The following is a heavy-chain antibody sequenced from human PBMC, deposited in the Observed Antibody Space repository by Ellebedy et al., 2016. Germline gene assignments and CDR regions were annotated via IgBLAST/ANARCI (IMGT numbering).Heavy chain of an antibody. CDR1: GGTFTDYT. V-gene: IGHV1-69*08. CDR3: ARDVGDCSTGKCYPSYMDV. D-gene: IGHD2-15*01. J-gene: IGHJ6*03. Sequence: ASVKVSCKSSGGTFTDYTFSWVRQAPGQGLEWMGRIIPMLGSTIYAQKFPDRVTITRDTSANTVYMELSSLRFEDTAVYFCARDVGDCSTGKCYPSYMDVWGEGTTVTVSS. CDR2: IIPMLGST.